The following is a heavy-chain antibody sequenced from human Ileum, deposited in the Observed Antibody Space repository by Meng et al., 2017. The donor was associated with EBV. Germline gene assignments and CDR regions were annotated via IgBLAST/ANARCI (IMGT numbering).Heavy chain of an antibody. CDR2: INSNTGNS. CDR3: AREVGQGWYYFDY. D-gene: IGHD6-19*01. J-gene: IGHJ4*02. Sequence: QVQLEKSGSELGKPGASVKVSCKASGYTFRSHAMSWVRQAPGQGLEWMGWINSNTGNSTYAQGFTGRFVFSLDTSVSTAYLHINSLKTEDTAVYYCAREVGQGWYYFDYWGQGTLVTVSS. CDR1: GYTFRSHA. V-gene: IGHV7-4-1*02.